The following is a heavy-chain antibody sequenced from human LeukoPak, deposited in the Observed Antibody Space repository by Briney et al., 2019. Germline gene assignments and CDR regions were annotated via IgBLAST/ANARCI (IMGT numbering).Heavy chain of an antibody. CDR2: IYTSGST. CDR1: GGSIRSGSCY. J-gene: IGHJ5*02. D-gene: IGHD6-19*01. V-gene: IGHV4-61*02. Sequence: SQTLSLTCTVSGGSIRSGSCYWSWIRQPAGKGLEWIGRIYTSGSTNYNPSLKSRVTISVDTSKNQFSLKLSSVTAADTAVYYCASSYSSGWYLSWGQGTLVTVSS. CDR3: ASSYSSGWYLS.